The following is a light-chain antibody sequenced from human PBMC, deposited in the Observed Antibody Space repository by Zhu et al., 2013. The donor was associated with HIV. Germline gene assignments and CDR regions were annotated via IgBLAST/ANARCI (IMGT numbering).Light chain of an antibody. CDR1: QSVSDSY. V-gene: IGKV3-20*01. CDR2: GAS. CDR3: QQYGTSPST. Sequence: EIVLTQSPGTLSLSPGERAALSCRASQSVSDSYLAWYQQKPGQAPRVLIYGASSRATGIPDRFSGSGSGTDYTLAINRLEPEDFAVYYCQQYGTSPSTFGQGTRLEIK. J-gene: IGKJ5*01.